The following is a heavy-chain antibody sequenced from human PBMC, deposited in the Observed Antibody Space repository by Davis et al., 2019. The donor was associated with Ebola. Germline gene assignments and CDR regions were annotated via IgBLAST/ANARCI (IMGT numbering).Heavy chain of an antibody. CDR2: TSHNERER. CDR1: GFTISNHA. V-gene: IGHV3-30*04. J-gene: IGHJ4*02. Sequence: PGGSLRLSCVASGFTISNHAMHWVRQAPGKGLEWVAVTSHNERERFYGESVQGRFTISGDTSENVLYLKMDSLRPDDTAIYFCARALHDEVLDYWGQGTPVTVSS. CDR3: ARALHDEVLDY. D-gene: IGHD1-1*01.